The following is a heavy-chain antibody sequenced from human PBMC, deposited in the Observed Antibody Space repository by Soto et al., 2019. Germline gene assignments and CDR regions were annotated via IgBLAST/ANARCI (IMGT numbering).Heavy chain of an antibody. J-gene: IGHJ4*02. CDR2: ISGSGGST. D-gene: IGHD2-2*01. Sequence: GGSLRLSCAASGFTFSSYAMSWVRQAPGKGLEWVSAISGSGGSTYYADSVKGRFTISRDNSKNTLYLQRNSLRAEYTAVYYCSKDPWDIVVVPSSPPIDYWGQGTLVTVSS. V-gene: IGHV3-23*01. CDR1: GFTFSSYA. CDR3: SKDPWDIVVVPSSPPIDY.